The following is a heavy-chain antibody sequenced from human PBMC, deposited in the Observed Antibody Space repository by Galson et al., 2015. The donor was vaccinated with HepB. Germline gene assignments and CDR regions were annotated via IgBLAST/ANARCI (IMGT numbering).Heavy chain of an antibody. J-gene: IGHJ4*02. V-gene: IGHV1-2*02. CDR3: ASERYTQDLKEFQY. CDR1: GWTFTGQF. CDR2: INPNSGYT. Sequence: SVTVSCKASGWTFTGQFMHWVRQAPGQGLEWMGGINPNSGYTVYAQKFQGRITMTRDTSITTVYMELSRLTSDDTAVYHCASERYTQDLKEFQYWGQGTLVTVSS. D-gene: IGHD5-18*01.